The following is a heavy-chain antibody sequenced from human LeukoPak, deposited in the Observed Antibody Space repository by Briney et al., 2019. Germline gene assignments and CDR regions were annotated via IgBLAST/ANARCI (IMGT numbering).Heavy chain of an antibody. CDR3: ARNYDGGWFDP. J-gene: IGHJ5*02. Sequence: ASAKVSCKASGYTFTNYYIHWVRQAPGQGLEWMGIINPSGGSPTYAQNFQGRVTMTRGTSTSTVYMELSSLRSEDTAVYYCARNYDGGWFDPWGQGTLVTVSS. D-gene: IGHD3-3*01. CDR2: INPSGGSP. V-gene: IGHV1-46*01. CDR1: GYTFTNYY.